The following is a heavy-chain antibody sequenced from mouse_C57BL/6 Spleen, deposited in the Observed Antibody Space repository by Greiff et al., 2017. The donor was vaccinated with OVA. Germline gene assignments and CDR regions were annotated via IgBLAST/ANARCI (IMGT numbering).Heavy chain of an antibody. D-gene: IGHD1-1*01. CDR1: GFNIKDYY. J-gene: IGHJ3*01. CDR3: TKGDYGSSSWFAY. CDR2: IDPEDGDT. V-gene: IGHV14-1*01. Sequence: VQLKQSGAELVRPGASVKLSCTASGFNIKDYYMHWVKQRPEQGLEWIGRIDPEDGDTEYAPKFQGKATMTADTSSNTAYLQLSSLTSEDTAVYYCTKGDYGSSSWFAYWGQGTLVTVSA.